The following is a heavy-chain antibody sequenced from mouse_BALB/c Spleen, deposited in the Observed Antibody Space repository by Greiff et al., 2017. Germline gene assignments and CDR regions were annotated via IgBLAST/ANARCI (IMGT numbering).Heavy chain of an antibody. V-gene: IGHV2-6-7*01. CDR2: IWGDGST. CDR3: ARANGNYYFDY. CDR1: GFSLTGYG. J-gene: IGHJ2*01. Sequence: QVQLKESGPGLVAPSQSLSITCTVSGFSLTGYGVNWVRQPPGKGLEWLGMIWGDGSTDYNSALKSRLSISKDNSKSQVFLKMNSLQTDDTARYYCARANGNYYFDYWGQGTTLTVSS. D-gene: IGHD2-1*01.